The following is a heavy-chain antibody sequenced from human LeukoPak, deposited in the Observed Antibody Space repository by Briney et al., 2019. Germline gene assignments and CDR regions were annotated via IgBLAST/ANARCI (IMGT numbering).Heavy chain of an antibody. D-gene: IGHD2-15*01. Sequence: PGASVKVSCKASGYTFTSYYMHWVRQAPGQGLEWMGIINPRGGSTSYAQKFQGRVTMTRDTSTSTVYMELSSLRSEDTAVYYCARDSVPAVVAATAQTNWFDPWGQGTLVTVSS. V-gene: IGHV1-46*01. CDR1: GYTFTSYY. CDR3: ARDSVPAVVAATAQTNWFDP. CDR2: INPRGGST. J-gene: IGHJ5*02.